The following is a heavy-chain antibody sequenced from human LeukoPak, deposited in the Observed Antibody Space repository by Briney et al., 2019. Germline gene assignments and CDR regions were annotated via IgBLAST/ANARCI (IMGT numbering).Heavy chain of an antibody. CDR3: AESEGVSGAVAGTAYAFDI. Sequence: SVKFSCKASGGTFSSYAISWVRQAPGQGLEWMGGIIPIFGTANYAQKFQGRVTITADESTSTAYMELSSLRSEDTAVYYCAESEGVSGAVAGTAYAFDIWGQGTMVTVSS. J-gene: IGHJ3*02. CDR1: GGTFSSYA. CDR2: IIPIFGTA. V-gene: IGHV1-69*13. D-gene: IGHD6-19*01.